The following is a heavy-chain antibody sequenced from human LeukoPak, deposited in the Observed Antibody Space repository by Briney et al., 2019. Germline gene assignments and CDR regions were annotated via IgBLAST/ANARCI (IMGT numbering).Heavy chain of an antibody. V-gene: IGHV3-23*01. CDR2: ISGSAHKI. D-gene: IGHD6-6*01. Sequence: GGSLRLSCVASGITFSNYAVSWVRQAPEKGLDWVSVISGSAHKIRYADSVKGRFTISRDNSENIVYLQMNNLRAEDTAVYYCARSSYSSSSSVWGQGTMVTVSS. CDR3: ARSSYSSSSSV. J-gene: IGHJ3*01. CDR1: GITFSNYA.